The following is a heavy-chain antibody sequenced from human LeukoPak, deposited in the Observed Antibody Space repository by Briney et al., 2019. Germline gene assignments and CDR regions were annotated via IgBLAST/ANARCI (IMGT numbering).Heavy chain of an antibody. CDR3: ARTGGGSGY. CDR2: ISYDGSNE. CDR1: GFTFSSYG. D-gene: IGHD2-15*01. J-gene: IGHJ4*02. Sequence: GGSLRLSCAASGFTFSSYGMHWVRQAPGKGLEWVAIISYDGSNEYYAGSVKGRFTISRDNSKNTLYLQMNRLRVEDTAIYYCARTGGGSGYWGQGTLVTVSS. V-gene: IGHV3-30*12.